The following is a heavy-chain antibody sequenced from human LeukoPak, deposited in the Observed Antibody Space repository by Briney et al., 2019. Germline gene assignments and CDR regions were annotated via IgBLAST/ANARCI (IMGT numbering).Heavy chain of an antibody. J-gene: IGHJ4*02. Sequence: PRGSLRLSCAASGFTFSSYWMSWVRQAPGKGLEWVANIKEDGSKKHHVDSVKGRFTIYRDNSKNSLYLQMNSLRVEDTAVYYCARKFPVDYWGQGTLVTVSS. CDR1: GFTFSSYW. CDR3: ARKFPVDY. CDR2: IKEDGSKK. V-gene: IGHV3-7*01.